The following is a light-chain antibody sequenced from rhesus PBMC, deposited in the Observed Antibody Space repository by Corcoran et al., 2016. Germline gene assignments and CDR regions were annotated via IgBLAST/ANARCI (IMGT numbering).Light chain of an antibody. Sequence: DIQMTQSPSSLSASVGDTVTITCRASQRISNHLAWYQQKPGKAPKPLIYYATNLESGVPSRFSGSGSWTDFTLPLSSLQPEDFATYYCQQHNSYPPAFGQGTKVEIK. CDR1: QRISNH. J-gene: IGKJ1*01. CDR2: YAT. CDR3: QQHNSYPPA. V-gene: IGKV1S14*01.